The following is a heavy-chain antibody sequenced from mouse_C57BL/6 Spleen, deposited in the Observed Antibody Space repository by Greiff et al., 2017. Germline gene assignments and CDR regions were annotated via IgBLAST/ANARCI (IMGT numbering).Heavy chain of an antibody. V-gene: IGHV1-61*01. CDR3: ARSGGVVVDY. Sequence: QVQLQQPGAELVRPGSSVKLSCKASGYTFTSYWMDWVKQRPGQGLEWIGNIYPSDSETHYNQKFKDKATLTVDKSSSTAYMQLSSLTSEDSAVYYCARSGGVVVDYWGQGTTLTVSS. J-gene: IGHJ2*01. CDR2: IYPSDSET. CDR1: GYTFTSYW. D-gene: IGHD1-1*01.